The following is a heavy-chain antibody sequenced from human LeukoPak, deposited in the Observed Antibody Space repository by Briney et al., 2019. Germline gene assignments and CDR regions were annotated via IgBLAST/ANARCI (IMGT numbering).Heavy chain of an antibody. J-gene: IGHJ5*02. CDR1: GFTFDDYG. D-gene: IGHD6-13*01. Sequence: GGSLRLSCAASGFTFDDYGMSWVRQAPGKGLEWVSGINWNGGSTGYADSVKGRFTISRDESKNTLSLQMDSLRAEDTAVYYCARDRAAADPWGQGTLVTVSS. V-gene: IGHV3-20*04. CDR2: INWNGGST. CDR3: ARDRAAADP.